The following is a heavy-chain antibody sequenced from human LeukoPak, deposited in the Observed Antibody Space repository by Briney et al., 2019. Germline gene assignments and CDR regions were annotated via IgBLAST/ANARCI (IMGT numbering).Heavy chain of an antibody. CDR2: IRSSGSNI. Sequence: GRSLRLSCAASGFTFSSYEMNWVRQAPGKGLEWVSYIRSSGSNIYYADSVKGRFTISRDNAKNSLYLHMNSLRAEDTAVYYCARGWISDSFDYWGQGTLVTVSS. D-gene: IGHD5-12*01. J-gene: IGHJ4*02. CDR3: ARGWISDSFDY. CDR1: GFTFSSYE. V-gene: IGHV3-48*03.